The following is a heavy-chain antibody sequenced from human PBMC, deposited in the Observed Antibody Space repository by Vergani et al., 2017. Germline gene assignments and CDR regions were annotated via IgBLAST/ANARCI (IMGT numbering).Heavy chain of an antibody. Sequence: QVQLVESGGGVVQRGGSLRLSCATSGFTLSNYDMQWIRQVPGKGLEFVAFIQFDGSNQYYADSVKGRFTLSRDFSKNTLYLQMNSLRTDDTATYYCAKHFSGWGIDYWGQGTQVIVSS. D-gene: IGHD6-19*01. CDR1: GFTLSNYD. J-gene: IGHJ4*02. CDR3: AKHFSGWGIDY. CDR2: IQFDGSNQ. V-gene: IGHV3-30*02.